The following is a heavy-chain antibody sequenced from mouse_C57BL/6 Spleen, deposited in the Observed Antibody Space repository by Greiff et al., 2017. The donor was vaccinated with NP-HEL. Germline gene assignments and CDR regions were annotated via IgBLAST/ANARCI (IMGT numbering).Heavy chain of an antibody. D-gene: IGHD1-1*01. CDR3: ARDYSSSYWYFDV. CDR2: IYPRSGNT. Sequence: QVHVKQSGAELARPGASVKLSCKASGYTFTSYGIRWVKQRPGQGLEWIGEIYPRSGNTYYNQKFKGKATLTADKSSSTAYMELRSLTSEDSAVYFCARDYSSSYWYFDVWGTGTTVTVSS. V-gene: IGHV1-81*01. CDR1: GYTFTSYG. J-gene: IGHJ1*03.